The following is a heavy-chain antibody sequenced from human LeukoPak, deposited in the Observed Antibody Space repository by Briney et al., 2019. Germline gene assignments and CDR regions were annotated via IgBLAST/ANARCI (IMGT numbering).Heavy chain of an antibody. Sequence: GGSMRLSCAASGFSPRNHGMHWVRQAPGRGLEWMAFISYEGSNQYYAESVKGRFSISRDNSKNTMYLQMNSLKTEDTGVYHCAKDVRFLEWSLDSWGQGTQVIVSS. CDR2: ISYEGSNQ. V-gene: IGHV3-30*18. D-gene: IGHD3-3*01. CDR3: AKDVRFLEWSLDS. J-gene: IGHJ4*02. CDR1: GFSPRNHG.